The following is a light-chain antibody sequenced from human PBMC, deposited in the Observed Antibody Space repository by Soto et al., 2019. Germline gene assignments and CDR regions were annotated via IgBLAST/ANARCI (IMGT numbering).Light chain of an antibody. V-gene: IGKV3-11*01. CDR3: QQYSNWPQT. J-gene: IGKJ1*01. Sequence: ETVLTQSPATLSLSPGERATLSCRASRSISTYLAWYQQKPGQAPRLLIYEALNRATGIPARFSGSGSGTEFTLTISSLQSEDFAVYYCQQYSNWPQTFGQGTKVEIK. CDR2: EAL. CDR1: RSISTY.